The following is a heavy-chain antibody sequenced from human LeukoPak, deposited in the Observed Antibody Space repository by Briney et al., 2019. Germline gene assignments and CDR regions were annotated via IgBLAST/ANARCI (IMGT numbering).Heavy chain of an antibody. CDR2: ISSSGSTI. CDR1: GFTFSSYE. CDR3: ARSSSSWSSSWFDP. D-gene: IGHD6-13*01. Sequence: GGSLRLSCAASGFTFSSYEMNWVRQAPGKGLEWVSYISSSGSTIYYADSVKGRFTISRDNAKNSLYLQMNSLRAEDTAVYYCARSSSSWSSSWFDPWGQGTLVTVSS. J-gene: IGHJ5*02. V-gene: IGHV3-48*03.